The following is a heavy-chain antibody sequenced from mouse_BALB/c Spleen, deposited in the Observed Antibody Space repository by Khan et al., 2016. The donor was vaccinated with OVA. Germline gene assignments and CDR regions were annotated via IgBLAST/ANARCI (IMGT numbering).Heavy chain of an antibody. J-gene: IGHJ3*01. CDR1: GYSFTTYY. CDR3: ARHGYVAWFTY. CDR2: VDPFSGGT. D-gene: IGHD2-2*01. Sequence: EVQLQQSGPELMKPGASVKISCKASGYSFTTYYLHWVMQSHGESLEWIGYVDPFSGGTTYNQKFQGKATLTVDKSSSTAYMHLSNLTSEDSAVYDCARHGYVAWFTYWGQGTLVTVSA. V-gene: IGHV1S135*01.